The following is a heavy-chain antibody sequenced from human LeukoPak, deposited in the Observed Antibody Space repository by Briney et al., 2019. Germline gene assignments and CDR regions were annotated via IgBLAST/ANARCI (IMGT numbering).Heavy chain of an antibody. Sequence: GGSLRLSCAASGFTFSSYAMHWVRQAPGKGLEWVAVISYDGSNKYYADSVKGRFTISRDNAKNSLYLQMNSLRAEDTAVYYCARDRGRRWLQLGGAFDIWGQGTMVTVSS. V-gene: IGHV3-30-3*01. CDR1: GFTFSSYA. D-gene: IGHD5-24*01. CDR2: ISYDGSNK. J-gene: IGHJ3*02. CDR3: ARDRGRRWLQLGGAFDI.